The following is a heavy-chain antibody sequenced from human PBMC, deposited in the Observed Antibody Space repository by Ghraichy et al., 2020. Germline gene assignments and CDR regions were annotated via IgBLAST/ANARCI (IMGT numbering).Heavy chain of an antibody. J-gene: IGHJ4*02. V-gene: IGHV4-61*01. D-gene: IGHD3-22*01. Sequence: SETLSLTCTVSGGSVSSGSYYWSWIRQPPGKGLEWIGYIYYSGSTNYNPSLKSRVTISVDTSKNQFSLKLSSVTAADTAVYYCASSITMIVVEYMGESVFDYWGQGTLVTISS. CDR2: IYYSGST. CDR1: GGSVSSGSYY. CDR3: ASSITMIVVEYMGESVFDY.